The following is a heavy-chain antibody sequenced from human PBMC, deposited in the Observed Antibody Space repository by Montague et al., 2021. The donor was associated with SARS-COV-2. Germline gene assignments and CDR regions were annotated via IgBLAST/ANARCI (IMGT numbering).Heavy chain of an antibody. CDR1: GSSISSSSYY. CDR2: VYNAGTT. CDR3: ARTSKLRESTTGNYYYHAMDV. V-gene: IGHV4-39*01. J-gene: IGHJ6*02. D-gene: IGHD3-16*01. Sequence: SETLSLTCTVSGSSISSSSYYWGWIRQPPGKGLEWIGNVYNAGTTYYNPSLKSRVTISVDTPKNQFSLNMASVTAADTAVYYCARTSKLRESTTGNYYYHAMDVWGQGTTVTVSS.